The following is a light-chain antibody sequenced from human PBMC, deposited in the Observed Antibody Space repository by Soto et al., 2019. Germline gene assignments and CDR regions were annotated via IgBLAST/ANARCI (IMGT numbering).Light chain of an antibody. CDR1: QSVSSY. Sequence: EIVLTQSPATLSLSPGERATLSCRASQSVSSYLAWYQQKPGQAPRLLIYDTSNRATGIPARFSGSGSGTDFTLTISSLEPDDFAVYYCQQYGDSPLTFGGGTKVEIK. V-gene: IGKV3-11*01. CDR3: QQYGDSPLT. J-gene: IGKJ4*01. CDR2: DTS.